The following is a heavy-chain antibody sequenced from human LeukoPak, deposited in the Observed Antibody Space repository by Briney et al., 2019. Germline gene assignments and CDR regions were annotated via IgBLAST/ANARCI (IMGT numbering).Heavy chain of an antibody. V-gene: IGHV3-7*02. CDR3: ATMIVVVITPAAFDI. Sequence: GGSLRLSCAASEFTFSSYWMSWVRQAPGKGLEWGGNIKQDGSEKYYVDSVKGRFTICRDNAKNSLYLQMNSLRAEDTAVYYCATMIVVVITPAAFDIWGQGTMVTVSS. CDR2: IKQDGSEK. CDR1: EFTFSSYW. J-gene: IGHJ3*02. D-gene: IGHD3-22*01.